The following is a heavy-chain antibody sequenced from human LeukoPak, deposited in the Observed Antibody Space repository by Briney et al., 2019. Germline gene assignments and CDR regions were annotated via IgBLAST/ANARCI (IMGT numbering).Heavy chain of an antibody. V-gene: IGHV4-34*01. CDR3: ARGRQQLVRGQAFDY. D-gene: IGHD6-13*01. CDR2: INHSGST. Sequence: PSETLSLTCAVYGGSFSGYYWSWLRQPPGKGLEWLGEINHSGSTNYNPSLKSRVPISVDTSKNQFSLKLSSVTAADTAVYYCARGRQQLVRGQAFDYWGQGTLVTVSS. CDR1: GGSFSGYY. J-gene: IGHJ4*02.